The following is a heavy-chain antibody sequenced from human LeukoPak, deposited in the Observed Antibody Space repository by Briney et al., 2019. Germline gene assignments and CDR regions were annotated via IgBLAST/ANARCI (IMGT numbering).Heavy chain of an antibody. Sequence: GGSLRLSCAASGFTFSSYWMTWVRQAPGKGLEWVANIKPDGSEQYYVDSVKGRITISRDNSKNTLHLQMNSLRAEDTAVYYCAKPRDFYYYMDVWGKGTTVIVSS. V-gene: IGHV3-7*03. CDR1: GFTFSSYW. D-gene: IGHD1-14*01. J-gene: IGHJ6*03. CDR3: AKPRDFYYYMDV. CDR2: IKPDGSEQ.